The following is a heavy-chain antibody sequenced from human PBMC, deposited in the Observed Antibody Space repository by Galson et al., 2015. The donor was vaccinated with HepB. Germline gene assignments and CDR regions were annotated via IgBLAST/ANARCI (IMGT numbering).Heavy chain of an antibody. CDR2: IYYSGGT. D-gene: IGHD2-8*01. CDR3: ASRHCTNGVCGRGDPQPDV. J-gene: IGHJ6*02. V-gene: IGHV4-30-4*01. Sequence: SLSCTVSGGAISSGAYYWSWIRRPPGKGLEWIGYIYYSGGTYYNPSLTSRVSISIDTSKNQFALKLSSVTVADTAVYYCASRHCTNGVCGRGDPQPDVWGQGTTVTVSS. CDR1: GGAISSGAYY.